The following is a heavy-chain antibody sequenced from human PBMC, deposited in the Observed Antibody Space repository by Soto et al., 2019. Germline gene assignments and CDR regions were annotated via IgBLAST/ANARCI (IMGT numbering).Heavy chain of an antibody. CDR1: GYTFTSYG. CDR2: ISAYNGNT. D-gene: IGHD3-3*01. V-gene: IGHV1-18*04. CDR3: ARGADFWSGYYSGADTRGYYYYGMDV. J-gene: IGHJ6*02. Sequence: QVQLVQSGAEVKKPGASVKVSCKASGYTFTSYGISWVRQAPGQGLEWMGWISAYNGNTNYAQKLQGRVTMTTDTSTSRAYMELRSLRSDDTAVYYCARGADFWSGYYSGADTRGYYYYGMDVWGQGTTVTVSS.